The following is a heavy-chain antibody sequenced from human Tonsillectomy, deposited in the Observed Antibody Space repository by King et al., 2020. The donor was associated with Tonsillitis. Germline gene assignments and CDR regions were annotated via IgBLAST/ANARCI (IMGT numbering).Heavy chain of an antibody. CDR3: ARGIGDTAMAYAFDI. CDR1: GYSFTNYW. Sequence: VQLVQSGAEVKKPGESLKISCKGSGYSFTNYWIGWVRQMPGKVLSWMGIIYHGDSDTRYSPSFQGQGTISADTSISTAYLQWSSLKASDTAMYYCARGIGDTAMAYAFDIWGQGTMVTVSS. J-gene: IGHJ3*02. CDR2: IYHGDSDT. V-gene: IGHV5-51*03. D-gene: IGHD5-18*01.